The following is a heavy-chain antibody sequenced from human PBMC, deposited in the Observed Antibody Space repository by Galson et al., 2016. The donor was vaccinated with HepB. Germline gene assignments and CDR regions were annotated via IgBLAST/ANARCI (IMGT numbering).Heavy chain of an antibody. Sequence: SLRLSCAASGLTFKDYAMHWVRQVPGKGLEWVSRIGWNSGTIDYADSVKGRFTISRDNAKNSLYLQITSLTVDDTALYYCAKDQGTVISAFDYWGQGTLVNVSS. D-gene: IGHD2-21*01. CDR2: IGWNSGTI. CDR3: AKDQGTVISAFDY. CDR1: GLTFKDYA. V-gene: IGHV3-9*01. J-gene: IGHJ4*02.